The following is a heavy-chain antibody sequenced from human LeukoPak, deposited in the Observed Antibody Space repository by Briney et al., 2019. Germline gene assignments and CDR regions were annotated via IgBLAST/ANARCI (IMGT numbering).Heavy chain of an antibody. V-gene: IGHV3-21*01. CDR3: ARGLRSCNSASCHPTWFDP. CDR1: DLTFSGYI. CDR2: ISHSSNYK. J-gene: IGHJ5*02. D-gene: IGHD2-2*01. Sequence: GGSLRLSCEASDLTFSGYIMNWVRLAPGRGLEWGSSISHSSNYKYYADSVKGRFTISRDNAKNSLYLEMNSLRAEDTAVYYCARGLRSCNSASCHPTWFDPWGRGALVTVSS.